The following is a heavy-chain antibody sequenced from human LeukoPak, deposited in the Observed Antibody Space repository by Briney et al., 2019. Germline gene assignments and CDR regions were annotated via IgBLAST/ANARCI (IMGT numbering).Heavy chain of an antibody. Sequence: ASVKVSCKASGGTFSSYAISWVRQAPGQGLEWMGGIIPIFGTANYAQKFQGRVTITADESTSTAYMELSSLRSEDTTVYYCARLKGAITGTTELDYWGQGTLVTVSS. D-gene: IGHD1-20*01. CDR3: ARLKGAITGTTELDY. CDR1: GGTFSSYA. V-gene: IGHV1-69*13. J-gene: IGHJ4*02. CDR2: IIPIFGTA.